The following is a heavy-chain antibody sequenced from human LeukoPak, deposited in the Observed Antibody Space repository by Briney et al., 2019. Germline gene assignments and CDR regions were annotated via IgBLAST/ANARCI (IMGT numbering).Heavy chain of an antibody. V-gene: IGHV4-34*01. CDR3: ARYFDYGGNSRVFQH. Sequence: SETLSLTCAVYGGSFSAYYWTWIRQPPGKGLEWIGEINHGGSTNYNPSLKSRVTISIDTSKNQFSLKLSSATAADTAVYFCARYFDYGGNSRVFQHWGQGTLVTVSS. J-gene: IGHJ1*01. D-gene: IGHD4-23*01. CDR1: GGSFSAYY. CDR2: INHGGST.